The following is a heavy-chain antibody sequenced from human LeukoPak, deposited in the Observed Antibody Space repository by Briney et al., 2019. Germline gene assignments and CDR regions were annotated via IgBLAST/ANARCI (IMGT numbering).Heavy chain of an antibody. D-gene: IGHD3-3*01. CDR1: GGSISTYY. V-gene: IGHV4-59*01. J-gene: IGHJ4*02. CDR3: TRGRDFWSGYSFDY. CDR2: VYYSGST. Sequence: SETLSLTCTVSGGSISTYYWSWIRQPPGKGLEWIGYVYYSGSTEYNPSLQSRVTISVDTSKIQFSLRLSSVTAADTAVYYCTRGRDFWSGYSFDYWGQGTLVTVSS.